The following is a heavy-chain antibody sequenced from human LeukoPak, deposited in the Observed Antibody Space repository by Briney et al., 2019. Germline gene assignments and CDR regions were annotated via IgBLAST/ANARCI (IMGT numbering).Heavy chain of an antibody. V-gene: IGHV3-53*01. Sequence: GGSLRLSCAVSGFSVNYNYMSWVRQAPGKGLEWGSVIYSGGSTYYADSVKGRFTISRDNSKNTLYLQMNSLRAEDTAVYYCARFVKYYYGSGSYYLDYWGQGTLVTVSS. D-gene: IGHD3-10*01. CDR3: ARFVKYYYGSGSYYLDY. CDR1: GFSVNYNY. J-gene: IGHJ4*02. CDR2: IYSGGST.